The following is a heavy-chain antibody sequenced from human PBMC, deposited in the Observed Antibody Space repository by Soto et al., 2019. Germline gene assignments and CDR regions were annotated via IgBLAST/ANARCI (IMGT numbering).Heavy chain of an antibody. Sequence: QVQLVQSGAEVKKPGASVKVSCKASGYTFTSYGISWVRQSPGQGLEWMGWISAYNGNTNNAQKFQGRVAVTTDTSTSTAYMELMNLRSDDTGVYYCARTSGYSSTDNWFDPWGQGTLVTVSS. CDR3: ARTSGYSSTDNWFDP. D-gene: IGHD6-13*01. CDR1: GYTFTSYG. CDR2: ISAYNGNT. J-gene: IGHJ5*02. V-gene: IGHV1-18*01.